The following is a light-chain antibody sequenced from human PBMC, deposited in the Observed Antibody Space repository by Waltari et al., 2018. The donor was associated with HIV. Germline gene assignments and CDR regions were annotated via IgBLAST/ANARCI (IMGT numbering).Light chain of an antibody. J-gene: IGKJ5*01. CDR3: QHRSTWPIT. CDR1: QSVSVL. CDR2: DVS. V-gene: IGKV3-11*01. Sequence: EVVLTQSPATLSLSPGETATLSCRASQSVSVLLAWYQQKVGQAPRLLIYDVSNRATGIPARFSGSGSGTDFTLTISSLEPEDFAVYYCQHRSTWPITFGQGTRLEMK.